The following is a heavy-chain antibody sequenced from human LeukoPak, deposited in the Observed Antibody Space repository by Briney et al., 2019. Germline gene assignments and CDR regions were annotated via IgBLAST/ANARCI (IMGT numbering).Heavy chain of an antibody. V-gene: IGHV3-23*01. Sequence: PGGSLRLSCAASGFTFSSYAMSWVRQAPGKGLEWVSAISGSGGSTYYADSVKGRFTISRDNSKNTLYLQMNSLRAEDTAVYYCARGRYCDSSGYYGDYWGQGTLVTVSS. J-gene: IGHJ4*02. CDR3: ARGRYCDSSGYYGDY. CDR1: GFTFSSYA. D-gene: IGHD3-22*01. CDR2: ISGSGGST.